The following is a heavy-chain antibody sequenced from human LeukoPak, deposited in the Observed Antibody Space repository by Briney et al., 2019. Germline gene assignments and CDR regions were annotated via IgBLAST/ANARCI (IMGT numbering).Heavy chain of an antibody. CDR2: INPNSGDT. D-gene: IGHD1-26*01. CDR3: ARGRSWVLWELPGS. J-gene: IGHJ4*02. Sequence: ASVKVSCKASVYTFTDYSMHSVRQAPGQGLEWVGWINPNSGDTNYAQKLQGRVTMTRDTSITTAYMELSRLRFDDTAVYYCARGRSWVLWELPGSGGQGTLVTVSS. CDR1: VYTFTDYS. V-gene: IGHV1-2*02.